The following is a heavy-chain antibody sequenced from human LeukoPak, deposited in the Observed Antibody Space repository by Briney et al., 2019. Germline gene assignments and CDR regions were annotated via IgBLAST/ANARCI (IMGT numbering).Heavy chain of an antibody. CDR2: INPNNGGT. V-gene: IGHV1-2*02. J-gene: IGHJ4*02. CDR3: ATSGGAPDFDF. CDR1: GYTFTGYY. Sequence: ASVKVSCKASGYTFTGYYMHWVRQAPGRGLEWMGWINPNNGGTKYAQKFQGRVTMTRDMSISTAYIDLSRLRSDDTAVYYCATSGGAPDFDFWAQGTLVTVSS. D-gene: IGHD1-26*01.